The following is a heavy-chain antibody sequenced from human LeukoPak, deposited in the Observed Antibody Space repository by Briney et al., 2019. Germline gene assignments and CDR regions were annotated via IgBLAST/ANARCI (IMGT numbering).Heavy chain of an antibody. D-gene: IGHD3-16*01. CDR3: ARGRRGSYFDY. CDR2: ISAYNGNT. J-gene: IGHJ4*02. CDR1: NYTFTSYG. Sequence: ASVKVSCKSSNYTFTSYGISWVRQAPGQGLEWMGWISAYNGNTNYAQKLQGRVAMSTDTSTSTAYMELRSLRSDDTAVYYCARGRRGSYFDYWGQGTLVTVSS. V-gene: IGHV1-18*01.